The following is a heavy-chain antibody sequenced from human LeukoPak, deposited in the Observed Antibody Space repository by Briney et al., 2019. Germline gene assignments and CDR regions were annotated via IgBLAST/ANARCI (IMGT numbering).Heavy chain of an antibody. J-gene: IGHJ6*03. V-gene: IGHV3-30-3*01. Sequence: GGSLRLSCAASGFTFSSYAMHWVRQAPGKGLEWVAVISYDGSNKYYADSVKGRFTISRDNSKNTLYLQMNSLRAEDTAVYYCARAGGSSDNNYMDVWGKGTTVTVSS. CDR2: ISYDGSNK. CDR1: GFTFSSYA. CDR3: ARAGGSSDNNYMDV. D-gene: IGHD2-21*02.